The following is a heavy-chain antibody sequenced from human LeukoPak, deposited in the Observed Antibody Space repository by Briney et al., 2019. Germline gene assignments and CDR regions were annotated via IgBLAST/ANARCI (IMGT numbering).Heavy chain of an antibody. CDR2: IYTIGTT. J-gene: IGHJ4*02. CDR1: AHSLNSYY. V-gene: IGHV4-4*07. Sequence: SETLSLTCTVSAHSLNSYYWGWLRQPAGKGRECIGRIYTIGTTHYSPSLKSRLTMSIDTSKNKFYLRLRSVTAADTAVYYCGRQGYTASYYFVDYWSQGTLVTVSS. D-gene: IGHD1-26*01. CDR3: GRQGYTASYYFVDY.